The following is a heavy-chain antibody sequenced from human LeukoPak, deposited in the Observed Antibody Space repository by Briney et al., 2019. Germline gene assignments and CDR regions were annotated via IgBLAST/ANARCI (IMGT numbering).Heavy chain of an antibody. CDR1: GYTFTSYG. CDR2: ISAYNGNT. J-gene: IGHJ5*02. D-gene: IGHD4-17*01. Sequence: GASVKVSCKASGYTFTSYGISRVRQAPGQGLEWMGWISAYNGNTNYAQKLQGRVTMTTDTSTSTAYMEQRSLRSDDTAVYYCARASVTTPTWNWFDPWGQGTLVTVSS. CDR3: ARASVTTPTWNWFDP. V-gene: IGHV1-18*01.